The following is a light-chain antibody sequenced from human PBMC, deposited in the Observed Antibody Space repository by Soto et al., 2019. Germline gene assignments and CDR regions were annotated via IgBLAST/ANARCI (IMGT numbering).Light chain of an antibody. V-gene: IGLV2-14*03. Sequence: QSALTQPASVSGSPGQSITISCTGTSSDVVYGFVSWYQQHPGKAPKLMIYDVDVRPSGISNRFSGSRSGNTASLAISGLQAEDEADYYCCSYAASNTRVIFGGGTKLTVL. CDR3: CSYAASNTRVI. CDR2: DVD. CDR1: SSDVVYGF. J-gene: IGLJ2*01.